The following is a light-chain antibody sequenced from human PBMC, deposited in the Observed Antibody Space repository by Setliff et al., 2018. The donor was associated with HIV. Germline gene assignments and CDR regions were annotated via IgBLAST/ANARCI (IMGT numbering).Light chain of an antibody. CDR3: SSYTGISTYV. CDR2: EVN. CDR1: SSDVGSYNR. Sequence: QSVLTQPPSVSGSPGQSVTISCTGTSSDVGSYNRVSWYQQPPGTAPKLMIYEVNNRPSGVPDRFSGSKSGNTASLTISGLQAEDEADYYCSSYTGISTYVFGTGTKVTVL. J-gene: IGLJ1*01. V-gene: IGLV2-18*02.